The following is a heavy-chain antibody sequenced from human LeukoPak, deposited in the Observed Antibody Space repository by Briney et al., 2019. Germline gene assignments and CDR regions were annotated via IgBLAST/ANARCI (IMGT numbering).Heavy chain of an antibody. Sequence: PGGSLRLSCVASGFTFTHYWMHWVRQVPGKGLEWVSRINGDATIITYADSVKGRFTISRENAKNTLYLQMNSLRAEDTAVYFCTYGDYPLTYWGQGTLVSVSS. J-gene: IGHJ4*02. CDR3: TYGDYPLTY. CDR1: GFTFTHYW. V-gene: IGHV3-74*03. CDR2: INGDATII. D-gene: IGHD4-17*01.